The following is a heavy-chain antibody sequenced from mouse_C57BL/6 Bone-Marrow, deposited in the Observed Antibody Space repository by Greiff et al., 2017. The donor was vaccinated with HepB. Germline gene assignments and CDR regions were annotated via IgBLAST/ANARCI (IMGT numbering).Heavy chain of an antibody. Sequence: EVKVVESGGGLVKPGGSLKLSCAASGFTFSSYAMSWVRQTPEKRLEWVATISDGGSYTYYPDNVKGRFTIARDNAKNNLYLQMSHLTSEDTAMYYCAREELLYRYFDVWGTGTTVTGSS. CDR1: GFTFSSYA. J-gene: IGHJ1*03. CDR3: AREELLYRYFDV. CDR2: ISDGGSYT. D-gene: IGHD2-1*01. V-gene: IGHV5-4*01.